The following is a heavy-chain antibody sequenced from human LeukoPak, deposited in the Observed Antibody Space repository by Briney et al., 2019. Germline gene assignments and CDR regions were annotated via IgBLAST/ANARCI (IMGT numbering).Heavy chain of an antibody. D-gene: IGHD3-22*01. CDR2: ISSSSSYI. CDR1: GFTFDDYA. J-gene: IGHJ4*02. V-gene: IGHV3-21*01. Sequence: GRSLRLSCAASGFTFDDYAMHWVRQAPGKGLEWVSSISSSSSYIYYADSVKGRFTISRDNAKNSLYLQMNSLRAEDTAVYYCARDQPLDYYDSSGYYSNWGQGTLVTVSS. CDR3: ARDQPLDYYDSSGYYSN.